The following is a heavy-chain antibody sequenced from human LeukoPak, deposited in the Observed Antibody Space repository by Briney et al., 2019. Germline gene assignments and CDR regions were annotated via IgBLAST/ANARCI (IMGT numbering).Heavy chain of an antibody. CDR1: GFTFRNYA. CDR3: ARNAADCTTSACYDS. CDR2: VTGNGDTT. D-gene: IGHD2-8*01. V-gene: IGHV3-23*01. Sequence: GGSLRLSCAASGFTFRNYAMTWVRQAPGKGLEWVSVVTGNGDTTYYADSLKDRFTISRDNSRNTLYLQMNSLRAEDTAVYHCARNAADCTTSACYDSWGQGTLVTVSS. J-gene: IGHJ4*02.